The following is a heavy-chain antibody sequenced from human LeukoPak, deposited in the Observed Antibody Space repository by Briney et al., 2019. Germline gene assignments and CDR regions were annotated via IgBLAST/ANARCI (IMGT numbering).Heavy chain of an antibody. J-gene: IGHJ4*02. Sequence: GGSLRLSCAASGFTFSSYAMHWVRQAPGKGLEWVAVISYDGSNKYYADSVKGRFTISRDNSKNTLYLQMNSLRAEDTAVYYCARSGPYSSGWYSSGGYFDYRGQGTLVTVSP. D-gene: IGHD6-19*01. CDR1: GFTFSSYA. CDR3: ARSGPYSSGWYSSGGYFDY. CDR2: ISYDGSNK. V-gene: IGHV3-30-3*01.